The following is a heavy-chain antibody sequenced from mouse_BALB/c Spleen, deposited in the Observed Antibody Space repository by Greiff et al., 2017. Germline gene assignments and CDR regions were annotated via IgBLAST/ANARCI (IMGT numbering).Heavy chain of an antibody. CDR2: ITHSGET. J-gene: IGHJ2*01. D-gene: IGHD1-1*01. V-gene: IGHV12-3*02. Sequence: QVQLQQSGPGLVKPSQSLFLACSITGFPITSGYYWIWIRQSPGKPLEWMGYITHSGETFYNPSLQSPISITRETSKNQFFLQLNSVTTEDTAMYYCAGDYGGYFDYWGQGTTLTVSS. CDR1: GFPITSGYY. CDR3: AGDYGGYFDY.